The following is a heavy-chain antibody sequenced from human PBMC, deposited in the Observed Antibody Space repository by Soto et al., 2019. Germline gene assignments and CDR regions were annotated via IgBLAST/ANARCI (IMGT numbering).Heavy chain of an antibody. Sequence: QVQLWQSGPGLVKPSGTLSLTCTVSGASISSNNWWTWVRQSPGKGLEWIGRISPSGCASYNPSLRDRRRMAIDKSKNLLSIKVTYVNAADTAMYYCARIQDGDALDTWGQGTVVTVSS. V-gene: IGHV4-4*02. CDR2: ISPSGCA. CDR3: ARIQDGDALDT. CDR1: GASISSNNW. J-gene: IGHJ3*02.